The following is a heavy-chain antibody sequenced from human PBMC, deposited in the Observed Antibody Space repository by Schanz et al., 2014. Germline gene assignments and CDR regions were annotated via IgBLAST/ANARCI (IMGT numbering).Heavy chain of an antibody. J-gene: IGHJ4*02. V-gene: IGHV3-30*18. CDR1: GFTFSDSW. Sequence: VQLVESGGGLVQPGGSLRLSCAASGFTFSDSWMHWVRQAPGKGLVWVGVISYDGSDKYYPDSVKGRFTISRDNSRNTLFLQMNSLRTEDTAVYHCAKERDTSGWNHGDYWGQGTLVTVSS. CDR3: AKERDTSGWNHGDY. D-gene: IGHD6-19*01. CDR2: ISYDGSDK.